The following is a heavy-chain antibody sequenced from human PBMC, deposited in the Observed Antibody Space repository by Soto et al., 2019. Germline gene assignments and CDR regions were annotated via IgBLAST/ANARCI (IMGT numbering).Heavy chain of an antibody. J-gene: IGHJ4*02. CDR1: GYTFTSYD. D-gene: IGHD3-16*01. Sequence: ASVKVSCKASGYTFTSYDINWVRQATGQGLEWMGWMNPNSGNTGYAQKFQGRVTMTSNTSISRAYMELSGLRSEDTAVYYCARDVIGHDNYEPIGYYFDHWGTGTLVTVSS. CDR3: ARDVIGHDNYEPIGYYFDH. CDR2: MNPNSGNT. V-gene: IGHV1-8*01.